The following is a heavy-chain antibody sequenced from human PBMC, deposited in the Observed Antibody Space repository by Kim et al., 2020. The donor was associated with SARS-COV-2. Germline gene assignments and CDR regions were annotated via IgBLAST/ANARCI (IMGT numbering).Heavy chain of an antibody. D-gene: IGHD3-22*01. CDR3: ATTTGYYDSSGYYPFDY. V-gene: IGHV3-30*03. J-gene: IGHJ4*02. Sequence: KGRFTITRSNSKNTLYLQMNSLRAEDTAVYYCATTTGYYDSSGYYPFDYWGQGTLVTVSS.